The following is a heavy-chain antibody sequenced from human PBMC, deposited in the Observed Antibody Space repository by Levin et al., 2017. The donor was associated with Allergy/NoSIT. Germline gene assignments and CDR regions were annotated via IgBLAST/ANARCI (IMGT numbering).Heavy chain of an antibody. CDR2: IYYSGNT. D-gene: IGHD6-19*01. Sequence: PGGSLRLSCTVSGGSISSTTYYWGWIRQPPGKGLEWIGTIYYSGNTYYNPSLKSRVTISVDTSRNQFSLKLNSVTAADTAVYYCARHGTLAVAGDRWGQGTLVTVSS. J-gene: IGHJ4*02. V-gene: IGHV4-39*01. CDR1: GGSISSTTYY. CDR3: ARHGTLAVAGDR.